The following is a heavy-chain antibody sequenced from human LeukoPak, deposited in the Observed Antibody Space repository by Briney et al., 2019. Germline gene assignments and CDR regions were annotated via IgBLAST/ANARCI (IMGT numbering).Heavy chain of an antibody. J-gene: IGHJ5*02. CDR1: GFTFSSYS. V-gene: IGHV3-21*01. Sequence: GGSLRLSCAASGFTFSSYSMNWDRQAPGKGLEWVSSITSSSSYIYYADSVKGRFTISRDNAKNSLYLQMNSLRAEDTAVYYCARYGSGSYSSWGQGTLVTVSS. D-gene: IGHD3-10*01. CDR2: ITSSSSYI. CDR3: ARYGSGSYSS.